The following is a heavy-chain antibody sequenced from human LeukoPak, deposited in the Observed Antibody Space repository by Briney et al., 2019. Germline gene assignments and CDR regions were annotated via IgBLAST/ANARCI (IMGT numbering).Heavy chain of an antibody. D-gene: IGHD5-18*01. CDR3: ARDLGYSYGYRTTKPDSDY. J-gene: IGHJ4*02. V-gene: IGHV7-4-1*02. CDR1: GYTFTSYA. Sequence: ASAKVSCKASGYTFTSYAMNWVRQAPGQGLEWMGWINTNTGNPTYAQGFTGRFVFSLDTSVSTAYLQISSLKAEDTAVYYCARDLGYSYGYRTTKPDSDYWGQGTLVTVSS. CDR2: INTNTGNP.